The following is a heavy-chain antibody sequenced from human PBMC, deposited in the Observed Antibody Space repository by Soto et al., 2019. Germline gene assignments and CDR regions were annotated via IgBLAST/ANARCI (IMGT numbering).Heavy chain of an antibody. D-gene: IGHD4-17*01. CDR2: MNPSNGNT. V-gene: IGHV1-3*01. CDR1: GYTFTSYD. CDR3: AGINYGDLGY. Sequence: GASVKVSCKASGYTFTSYDINWVRQATGQRLEWMGWMNPSNGNTNYSQKFQGRVTITRDTSASTAYMELSSLRSEDTAVYYCAGINYGDLGYWGQGTLVTVSS. J-gene: IGHJ4*02.